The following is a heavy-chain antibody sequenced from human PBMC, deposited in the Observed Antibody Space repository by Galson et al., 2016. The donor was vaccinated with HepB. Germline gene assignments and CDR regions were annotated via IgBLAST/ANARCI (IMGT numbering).Heavy chain of an antibody. J-gene: IGHJ6*02. D-gene: IGHD6-6*01. CDR2: ISSSSSYT. Sequence: SLRLSCAASGFTFSDYHMSWIRQAPGKGLEWVPHISSSSSYTNYADSVEGRFTISRDNAKNSLYLQMNNLRAEDTAVFYCARDDSSSSYYYYGLDVWGQGTTVTVSS. CDR1: GFTFSDYH. V-gene: IGHV3-11*06. CDR3: ARDDSSSSYYYYGLDV.